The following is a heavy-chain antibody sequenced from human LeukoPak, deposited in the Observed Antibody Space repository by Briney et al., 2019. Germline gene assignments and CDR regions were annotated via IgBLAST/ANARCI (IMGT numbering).Heavy chain of an antibody. CDR3: AKGDQQWLVRRVDY. V-gene: IGHV3-23*01. J-gene: IGHJ4*02. Sequence: GGSLRLSCAASGFTFSSYAMSWVRQAPGKGLEWVSAISGSGGSTYYADSVKGRFTISRDNAKNTLYLQMNSLRAEDTAVYYCAKGDQQWLVRRVDYWGQGTLVTVSS. CDR2: ISGSGGST. CDR1: GFTFSSYA. D-gene: IGHD6-19*01.